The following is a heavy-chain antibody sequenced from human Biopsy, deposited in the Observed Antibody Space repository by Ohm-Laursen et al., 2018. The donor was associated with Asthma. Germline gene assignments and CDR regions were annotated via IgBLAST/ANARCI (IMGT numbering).Heavy chain of an antibody. CDR3: ARQSGQDYGDSSGFDI. D-gene: IGHD3-22*01. Sequence: SLRLSCSASGFVFSQCGTHWVRQGPGKGLEWVALVSSDGHNKYYEDSVKGRFTISRDNSRNRLYLQINRLTVEDSAVYFCARQSGQDYGDSSGFDIWGQGTKVAVSS. J-gene: IGHJ3*02. V-gene: IGHV3-33*08. CDR2: VSSDGHNK. CDR1: GFVFSQCG.